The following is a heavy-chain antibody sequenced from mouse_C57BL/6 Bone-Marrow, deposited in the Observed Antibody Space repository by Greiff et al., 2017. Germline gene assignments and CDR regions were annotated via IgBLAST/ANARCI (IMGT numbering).Heavy chain of an antibody. Sequence: VQLQQPGAELVRPGSSVKLSCKASGYTFTSYWMDWVKQRPGQGLEWIGNIYPSDSESHYNQKFKDKATFTVDQSSSTAYMQLSSLTSEDSAVYYCAREEGYYCSSPCAYWGQGTLVTVSA. CDR1: GYTFTSYW. J-gene: IGHJ3*01. CDR2: IYPSDSES. CDR3: AREEGYYCSSPCAY. V-gene: IGHV1-61*01. D-gene: IGHD1-1*01.